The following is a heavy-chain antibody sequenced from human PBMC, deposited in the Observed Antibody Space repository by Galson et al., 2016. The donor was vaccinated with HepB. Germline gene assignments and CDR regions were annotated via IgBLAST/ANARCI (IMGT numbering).Heavy chain of an antibody. V-gene: IGHV6-1*01. D-gene: IGHD3-10*01. J-gene: IGHJ3*02. CDR3: SYGFDI. CDR2: TYYRSKWYN. Sequence: CAISGDSVSSNSAAWNWIRQSPSRGLEWLGGTYYRSKWYNDYAASGKSRITINPDTSKNQFSLQLNSVTPEDTAVYYCSYGFDIWGQGTMVTVSS. CDR1: GDSVSSNSAA.